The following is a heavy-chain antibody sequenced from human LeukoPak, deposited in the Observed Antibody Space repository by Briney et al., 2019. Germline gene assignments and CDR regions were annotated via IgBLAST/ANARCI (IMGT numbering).Heavy chain of an antibody. D-gene: IGHD2-21*01. Sequence: ASETLSLTCTVSGYSISSGYYWGWIRQPPGKGLEWIGCIYHSGSTYYNPSLKSRVTISVDTSKNQFSLKLSSVTAADTAVYYCARGSYSYGLPEWGQGTLVNVSS. V-gene: IGHV4-38-2*02. CDR3: ARGSYSYGLPE. CDR1: GYSISSGYY. CDR2: IYHSGST. J-gene: IGHJ4*02.